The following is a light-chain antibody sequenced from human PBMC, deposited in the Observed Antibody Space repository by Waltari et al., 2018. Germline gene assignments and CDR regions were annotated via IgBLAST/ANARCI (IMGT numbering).Light chain of an antibody. Sequence: QLVLTQSPSASASLGASVKLTCTLSSGHSNNVIAWQQQQPEKGPRYLMKVNSNGSHSKGDEIPDRFSGSSSGAERYLTISSLQSEDEADYYCQTGGHGTWVFGGGTKLTVL. V-gene: IGLV4-69*02. CDR1: SGHSNNV. CDR3: QTGGHGTWV. J-gene: IGLJ3*02. CDR2: VNSNGSH.